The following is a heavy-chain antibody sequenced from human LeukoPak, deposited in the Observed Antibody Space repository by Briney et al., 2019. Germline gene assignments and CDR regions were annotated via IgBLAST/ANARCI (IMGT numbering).Heavy chain of an antibody. CDR3: AKASLGYCSSTSCSNNWFDP. J-gene: IGHJ5*02. CDR2: IIESGEST. D-gene: IGHD2-2*01. CDR1: GFTFKNYA. V-gene: IGHV3-23*01. Sequence: GGSLRLSCAASGFTFKNYAMYWVRQAPGKGLEWVSAIIESGESTYYTDSVKGRFTISRDNSKNTLYLQMNSLRAEDTAVYYCAKASLGYCSSTSCSNNWFDPWGQGTLVTVSS.